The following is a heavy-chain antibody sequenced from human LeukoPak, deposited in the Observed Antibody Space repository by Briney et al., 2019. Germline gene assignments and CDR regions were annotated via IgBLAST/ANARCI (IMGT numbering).Heavy chain of an antibody. Sequence: GGSLRLSCAASGFTFSSYAMIWVRQAPGKGLEWVSGISTTYTGSSTYYAESVTGRFTISRDNSKNMLCLQMNSLRAEDTAVYYCAKRDTVMAKGAFDIWGQGTTVTVSS. D-gene: IGHD5-18*01. CDR2: ISTTYTGSST. V-gene: IGHV3-23*01. CDR3: AKRDTVMAKGAFDI. J-gene: IGHJ3*02. CDR1: GFTFSSYA.